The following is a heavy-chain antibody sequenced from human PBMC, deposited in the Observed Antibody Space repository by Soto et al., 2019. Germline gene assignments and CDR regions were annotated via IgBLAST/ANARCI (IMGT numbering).Heavy chain of an antibody. V-gene: IGHV4-30-4*08. J-gene: IGHJ4*02. CDR2: IYYSGST. CDR1: GGTISSSTYY. Sequence: SETMPHTSTVSGGTISSSTYYWSWIRQPPGKGLEWIGYIYYSGSTYYNPSLKSRVTISVDTSKNQFSLKLSSVTAADTAVYYCASAATLSPNLEYWGQGTLVTVSS. CDR3: ASAATLSPNLEY. D-gene: IGHD2-15*01.